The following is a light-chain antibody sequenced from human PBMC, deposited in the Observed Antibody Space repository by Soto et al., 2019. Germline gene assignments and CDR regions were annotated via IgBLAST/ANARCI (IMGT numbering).Light chain of an antibody. CDR3: CSYAGSSTVV. V-gene: IGLV2-23*01. Sequence: QSALTQPASVSGSPGQSITISCTGTSSDVGSYNLVSWYQQYPGKAPKLMIYEGIKRPSGVSNRFSGSKSGNTASLTISGLQPEDEADYYCCSYAGSSTVVFGGGTKLTVL. J-gene: IGLJ2*01. CDR2: EGI. CDR1: SSDVGSYNL.